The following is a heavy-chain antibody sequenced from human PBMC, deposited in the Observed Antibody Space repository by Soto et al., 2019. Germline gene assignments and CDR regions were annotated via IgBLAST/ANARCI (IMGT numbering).Heavy chain of an antibody. CDR2: IYWDDDK. Sequence: QITLKESGPSQVKPTQTLTLTCTFSGFSLSTGGVGVGWIRQPPGKALEWLALIYWDDDKRYSPSLRSRLTVTKDTSKNQVVLTMTNMDPVDTATYYCAHSRCGGDCLQSYSSHYYYGMDVWGQGTTVTVSS. V-gene: IGHV2-5*02. J-gene: IGHJ6*02. CDR1: GFSLSTGGVG. D-gene: IGHD2-21*02. CDR3: AHSRCGGDCLQSYSSHYYYGMDV.